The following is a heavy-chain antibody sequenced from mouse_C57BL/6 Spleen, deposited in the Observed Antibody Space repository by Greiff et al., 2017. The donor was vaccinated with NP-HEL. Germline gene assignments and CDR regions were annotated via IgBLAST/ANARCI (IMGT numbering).Heavy chain of an antibody. D-gene: IGHD2-1*01. Sequence: EVQGVGSGGGLVQPGGSLKLSWAASGFPLGDYGMAWVGRAPRKGPEWVAFIRNLGYSFYYGDTVTGGFNISRVNAKNTLYLEMSSLRSDDTAMYYCARQTTRYYYAMDYWGQGTSVTVSS. CDR3: ARQTTRYYYAMDY. J-gene: IGHJ4*01. V-gene: IGHV5-15*01. CDR2: IRNLGYSF. CDR1: GFPLGDYG.